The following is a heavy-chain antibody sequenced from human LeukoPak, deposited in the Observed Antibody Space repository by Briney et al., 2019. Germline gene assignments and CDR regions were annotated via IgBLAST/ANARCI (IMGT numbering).Heavy chain of an antibody. D-gene: IGHD3-10*01. CDR2: IYHSGST. CDR3: ARESGTMVRGAHIPGALDV. V-gene: IGHV4-38-2*02. J-gene: IGHJ3*01. CDR1: GYSISSGYY. Sequence: SETLSLTCTVSGYSISSGYYWGWIRQPPGKGLEWIGSIYHSGSTYYNPSLKSRVTISVDTSKNQFSLKLSSVTAADTAVYYCARESGTMVRGAHIPGALDVCGQGTMVAVSS.